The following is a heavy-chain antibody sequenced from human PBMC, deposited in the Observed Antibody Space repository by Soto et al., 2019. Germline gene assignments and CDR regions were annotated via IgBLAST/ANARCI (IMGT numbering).Heavy chain of an antibody. CDR3: ARDRSWLYYYYGLDV. Sequence: KPSETLSLTCTVSGGSISSYYWSWIRQPPGKGLEWIGNIYYSGSTNYNPSLQSRVTISVDTSKNQFSLKLSSVTAADTAVYFCARDRSWLYYYYGLDVWGHGTTVTVSS. CDR1: GGSISSYY. CDR2: IYYSGST. J-gene: IGHJ6*02. D-gene: IGHD2-15*01. V-gene: IGHV4-59*01.